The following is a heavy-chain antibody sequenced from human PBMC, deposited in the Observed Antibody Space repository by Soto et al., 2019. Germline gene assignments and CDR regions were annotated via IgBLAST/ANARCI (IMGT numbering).Heavy chain of an antibody. V-gene: IGHV3-23*01. CDR1: GFTFRSYA. D-gene: IGHD2-2*01. CDR2: ISGSDGQT. CDR3: VKDRALENQTPYGMDV. Sequence: EVQLLESGGGLAQPGGSLRLSCAASGFTFRSYAMTWVRQAPGKGLEWVSGISGSDGQTIYADSVKGRFIISRDNSKNTLYLQMDSLRAEDTAVYYCVKDRALENQTPYGMDVWGQGTTVTV. J-gene: IGHJ6*02.